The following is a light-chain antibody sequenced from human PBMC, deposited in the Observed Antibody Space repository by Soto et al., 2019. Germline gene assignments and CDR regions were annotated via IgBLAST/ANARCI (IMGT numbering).Light chain of an antibody. CDR2: DVS. CDR3: SSYTSSGTYV. Sequence: QSALTQPASVSGSPGQSITISCTGTSSDVGLYNYVSWYQHHPGKAPKLMIYDVSDRPSGVSNRFSGSKSGNTASLTISGLQAEDEGDYYCSSYTSSGTYVFGTGTKVTVL. CDR1: SSDVGLYNY. V-gene: IGLV2-14*01. J-gene: IGLJ1*01.